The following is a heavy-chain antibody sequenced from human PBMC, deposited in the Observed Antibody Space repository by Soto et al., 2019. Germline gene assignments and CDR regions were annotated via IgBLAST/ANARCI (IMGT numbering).Heavy chain of an antibody. V-gene: IGHV3-30*03. J-gene: IGHJ4*02. CDR3: ARDHHRYSAYDYVDY. Sequence: GRSLRLSCAASGFTFSSYGMHWVRQAPGKGLEWVAVISYDGSNKYYADSVKGRFTISRDNAKNSLYLQMNSLRAEDTAVYYCARDHHRYSAYDYVDYWGQGTLVTVSS. CDR1: GFTFSSYG. CDR2: ISYDGSNK. D-gene: IGHD5-12*01.